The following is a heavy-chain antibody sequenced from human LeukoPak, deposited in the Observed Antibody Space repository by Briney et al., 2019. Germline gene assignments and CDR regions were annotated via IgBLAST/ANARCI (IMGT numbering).Heavy chain of an antibody. CDR3: ARDRGQPLLYTDY. V-gene: IGHV4-4*07. D-gene: IGHD2-2*02. Sequence: PSETLSPPCAVLGGSFRGYYWGWIRQPPGEGLGWIGRIYTSGSTNYNPSLKSRVTISVDTSKNQFSLKLSSVTAADTAVYYCARDRGQPLLYTDYWGQGTLVTVSS. J-gene: IGHJ4*02. CDR1: GGSFRGYY. CDR2: IYTSGST.